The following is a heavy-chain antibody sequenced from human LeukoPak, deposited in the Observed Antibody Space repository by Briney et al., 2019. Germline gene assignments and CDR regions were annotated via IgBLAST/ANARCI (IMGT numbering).Heavy chain of an antibody. J-gene: IGHJ5*02. CDR1: GFTFSTYT. CDR2: ISTTGTTI. Sequence: QAGGSLRLSCAASGFTFSTYTMNWVRQAPGKGLEWVSYISTTGTTIYYGDSVRGRFTISRDNAKNSLYLQMNSLRDDDTAVYYCVRGCIGGYCWSRNWFDPWGQGTLVTVSS. D-gene: IGHD2-21*02. V-gene: IGHV3-48*02. CDR3: VRGCIGGYCWSRNWFDP.